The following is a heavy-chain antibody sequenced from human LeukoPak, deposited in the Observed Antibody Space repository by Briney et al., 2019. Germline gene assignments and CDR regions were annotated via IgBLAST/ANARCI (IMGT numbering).Heavy chain of an antibody. CDR2: ISYDGSDK. Sequence: GGSLRLSCAASGFTFSRHGVHWVRQAPGKGLEWVAVISYDGSDKHYADSVKGRFTISRDNSKNTLYLQMNSLRAEDTAVYYCTTRTVWGDGYNYVTNEYWGQGTLVTVSS. D-gene: IGHD5-24*01. V-gene: IGHV3-30*03. CDR1: GFTFSRHG. J-gene: IGHJ4*02. CDR3: TTRTVWGDGYNYVTNEY.